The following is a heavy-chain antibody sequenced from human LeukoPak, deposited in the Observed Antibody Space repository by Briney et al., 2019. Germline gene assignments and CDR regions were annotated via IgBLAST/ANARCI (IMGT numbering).Heavy chain of an antibody. J-gene: IGHJ4*02. D-gene: IGHD4-17*01. V-gene: IGHV4-30-2*01. CDR2: IYHSGST. Sequence: SETLSLTCAVSSGSISSGGYSWSWIRQPPGKGLEWIGYIYHSGSTYYNPSLKSRVTISVDRSKNQFSLKLSSVTAADTAVYYCARDSLYGEGAGYWGQGTLVTVSS. CDR3: ARDSLYGEGAGY. CDR1: SGSISSGGYS.